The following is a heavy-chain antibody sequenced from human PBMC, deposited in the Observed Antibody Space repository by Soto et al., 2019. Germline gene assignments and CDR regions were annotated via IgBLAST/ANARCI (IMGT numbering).Heavy chain of an antibody. J-gene: IGHJ4*02. V-gene: IGHV4-34*01. CDR2: ISPSGTT. CDR3: ARAPKVSGSAQTRPDF. D-gene: IGHD6-6*01. Sequence: SETLSLTCSLYSGSLSGYYWSWIRQPPGKGLEWIGEISPSGTTNYSPSLKSRVSISVDTSKNQFSLNLTSLTAADTAVYYCARAPKVSGSAQTRPDFWGQGSLVTAPQ. CDR1: SGSLSGYY.